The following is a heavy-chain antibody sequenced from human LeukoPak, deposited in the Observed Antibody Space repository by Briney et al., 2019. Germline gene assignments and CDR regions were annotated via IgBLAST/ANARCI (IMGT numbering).Heavy chain of an antibody. CDR1: GCSISSSSYY. Sequence: SETLSLTCTVSGCSISSSSYYWGWIRQPPGKGLEWVGCIYYSGSNYYNPSLKSRVTISVDTSKKQFFLKLSSVTAEYAAVYYCERQIGIAAADEFDYWGQGTLVTVSS. CDR2: IYYSGSN. CDR3: ERQIGIAAADEFDY. V-gene: IGHV4-39*01. J-gene: IGHJ4*02. D-gene: IGHD6-13*01.